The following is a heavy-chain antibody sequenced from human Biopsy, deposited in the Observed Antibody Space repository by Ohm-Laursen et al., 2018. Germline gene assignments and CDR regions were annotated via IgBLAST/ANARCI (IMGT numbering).Heavy chain of an antibody. CDR3: ARGPSGVATIG. J-gene: IGHJ4*02. CDR2: VTTTSSYI. CDR1: GFDFSDYS. D-gene: IGHD5-24*01. Sequence: SLRLSCAASGFDFSDYSMSWVRQAPGKGLEWVSSVTTTSSYIYYADSVKGQFTISRDNAKNSLYLQMNSLRVEDTAVYYCARGPSGVATIGRGQGTLVTVSS. V-gene: IGHV3-21*01.